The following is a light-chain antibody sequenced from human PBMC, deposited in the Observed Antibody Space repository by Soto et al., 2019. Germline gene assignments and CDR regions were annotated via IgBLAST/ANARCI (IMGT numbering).Light chain of an antibody. CDR2: GAS. CDR3: HQYAASPQT. CDR1: QSVAKNY. J-gene: IGKJ1*01. Sequence: EIVLTQSPGTLSLSPGERATLSCRASQSVAKNYLAWYQQEAGQAPRLLIYGASSRATGIPDRFSGSGSGTDFTLTIRRLEPEDFAVYYCHQYAASPQTFGQGTKVEIK. V-gene: IGKV3-20*01.